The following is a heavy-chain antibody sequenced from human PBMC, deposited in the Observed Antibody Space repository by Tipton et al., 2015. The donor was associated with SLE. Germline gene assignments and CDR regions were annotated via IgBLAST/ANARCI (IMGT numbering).Heavy chain of an antibody. D-gene: IGHD3-22*01. J-gene: IGHJ4*02. CDR1: GVTFGDYA. Sequence: SLRLSCIVSGVTFGDYAMSWVRQAPGKGLEWVGSIRSKGYGGTTEYAASVKGRFTISRDDSKSIAYLEMNSLKIEDTAVYYCTKDFDYYDSIGYHHWGQGTLVTVSS. CDR3: TKDFDYYDSIGYHH. CDR2: IRSKGYGGTT. V-gene: IGHV3-49*04.